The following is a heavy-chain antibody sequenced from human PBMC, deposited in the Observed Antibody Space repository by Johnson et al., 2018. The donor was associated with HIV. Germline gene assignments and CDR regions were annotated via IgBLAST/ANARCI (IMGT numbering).Heavy chain of an antibody. V-gene: IGHV3-9*01. J-gene: IGHJ3*02. CDR1: GFTFSDHW. Sequence: VQLVESGGGLVQPGGSLRLSCGASGFTFSDHWMQWVRQAPGKGLEWVSGISWNSGSIGYADSVKGRFTISRDNAKNSLYLQMNSLRAEDTALYYCARAYNYPIWGQGTMLTVSS. CDR2: ISWNSGSI. CDR3: ARAYNYPI. D-gene: IGHD1-1*01.